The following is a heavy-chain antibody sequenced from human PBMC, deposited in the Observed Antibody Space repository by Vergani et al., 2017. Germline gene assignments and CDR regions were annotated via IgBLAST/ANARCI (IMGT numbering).Heavy chain of an antibody. D-gene: IGHD3-10*01. CDR1: GFTVSSNY. V-gene: IGHV3-53*01. CDR3: ERETEEDEGRDAFDI. CDR2: IYSGGST. Sequence: EVQLVESGGGLNQPGGSLRLSCAASGFTVSSNYMSWVRQAPGRGLEWVSVIYSGGSTYYADSGKGRFTISKDNSKNTLYHQMNSLRAEETAVYYCERETEEDEGRDAFDIWGQGTMVTVSS. J-gene: IGHJ3*02.